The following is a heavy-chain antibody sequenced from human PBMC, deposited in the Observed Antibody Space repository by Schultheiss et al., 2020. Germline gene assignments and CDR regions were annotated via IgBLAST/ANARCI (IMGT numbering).Heavy chain of an antibody. D-gene: IGHD6-6*01. CDR2: ISGSGSLT. Sequence: GGSLRLSCAASGFTFSSYSMNWVRQAPGKGLEWVSFISGSGSLTHYPDSVRGRFTISRDNSENTLYLQMNSLRAEDTAVYYCAKTSITAPGTLDYWGQGTLVTVSS. CDR1: GFTFSSYS. CDR3: AKTSITAPGTLDY. V-gene: IGHV3-23*01. J-gene: IGHJ4*02.